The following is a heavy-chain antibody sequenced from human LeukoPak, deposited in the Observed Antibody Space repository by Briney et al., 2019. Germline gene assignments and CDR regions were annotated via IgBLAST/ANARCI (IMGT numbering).Heavy chain of an antibody. CDR1: GGSITTTNW. CDR2: VSLEGVR. CDR3: ARASGYNYGNTYWYFDL. Sequence: SGTLSLTCGVSGGSITTTNWWSWVRQFPGQGLQWIGEVSLEGVRNYNPSLTSRVTMSLDRAKNLLSLNLNSVTAADTAVYYCARASGYNYGNTYWYFDLWGRGTLVTVSS. V-gene: IGHV4-4*02. D-gene: IGHD5-18*01. J-gene: IGHJ2*01.